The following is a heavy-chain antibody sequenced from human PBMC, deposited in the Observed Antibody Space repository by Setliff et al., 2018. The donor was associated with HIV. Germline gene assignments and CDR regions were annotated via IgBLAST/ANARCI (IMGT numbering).Heavy chain of an antibody. CDR2: INQDGSEK. CDR3: ASRSDY. V-gene: IGHV3-7*03. J-gene: IGHJ4*02. CDR1: GFSFSNYW. Sequence: GGSLRLSCAASGFSFSNYWMNWVRQVPGKGLEWVANINQDGSEKKYVDSMKGRLTISRDNAKNSLYLQMTSLRAEDTALYFCASRSDYWGQGTLVTVPS.